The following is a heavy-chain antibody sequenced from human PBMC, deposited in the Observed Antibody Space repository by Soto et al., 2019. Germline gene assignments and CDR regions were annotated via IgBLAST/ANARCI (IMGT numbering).Heavy chain of an antibody. V-gene: IGHV3-74*01. CDR2: INSDGSRT. Sequence: GGSLRLSCVASGFTFSSYWMHWVRQAPGKELVWVSRINSDGSRTNYADSVKGRFTVSRDNAKNTHYLQMNSLRAEDTAVYYCAKDDIVVVPADPPGFDPWGQGTLVTVSS. CDR1: GFTFSSYW. J-gene: IGHJ5*02. D-gene: IGHD2-2*01. CDR3: AKDDIVVVPADPPGFDP.